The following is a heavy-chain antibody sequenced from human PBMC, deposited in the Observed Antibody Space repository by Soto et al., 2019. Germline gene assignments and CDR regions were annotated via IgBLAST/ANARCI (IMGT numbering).Heavy chain of an antibody. CDR2: FYNNENP. J-gene: IGHJ5*02. CDR1: GGSINSRGYS. CDR3: ARVPDR. Sequence: SETLSLTCSVSGGSINSRGYSWGWIRQPPGKGLEWIGSFYNNENPNYNPSLKSRVTISVDRSKNQFSLKLSSVTAADTAVYYCARVPDRWGQGTLDTVSS. D-gene: IGHD2-2*01. V-gene: IGHV4-30-2*01.